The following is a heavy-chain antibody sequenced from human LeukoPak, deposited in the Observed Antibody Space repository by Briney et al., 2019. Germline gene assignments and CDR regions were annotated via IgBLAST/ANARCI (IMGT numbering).Heavy chain of an antibody. CDR1: GGSISSYY. J-gene: IGHJ3*02. CDR3: ARGVYNSGAFDI. CDR2: IYYSGST. V-gene: IGHV4-59*08. D-gene: IGHD5/OR15-5a*01. Sequence: SETLSLTCTVSGGSISSYYWSWIRQPPGKGLEWIGYIYYSGSTNYNPSLKSRVTISVDTSKNQFSLKLSSVTAADTAVYYCARGVYNSGAFDIWGQGTMATVSS.